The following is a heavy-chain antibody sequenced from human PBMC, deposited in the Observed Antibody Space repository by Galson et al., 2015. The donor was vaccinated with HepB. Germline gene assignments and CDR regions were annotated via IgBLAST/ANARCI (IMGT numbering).Heavy chain of an antibody. CDR1: EFIFNSYS. CDR3: ARPLPGDLSYYYDRSGYYSLAY. D-gene: IGHD3-22*01. CDR2: ISSSSGYI. Sequence: SLRLSCAAAEFIFNSYSMNWVRQAPGKGLEWVSSISSSSGYIYYTDSVKGRFTISRDNAKNSLYLQMNSLRAEDTAVYYCARPLPGDLSYYYDRSGYYSLAYWGQASLVTVSS. V-gene: IGHV3-21*01. J-gene: IGHJ4*02.